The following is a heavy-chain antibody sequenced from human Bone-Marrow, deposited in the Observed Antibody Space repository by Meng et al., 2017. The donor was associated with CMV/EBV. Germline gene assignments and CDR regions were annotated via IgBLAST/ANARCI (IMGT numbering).Heavy chain of an antibody. D-gene: IGHD2-2*01. CDR2: IYYSGST. J-gene: IGHJ3*02. CDR3: ARDTADCSSTSCYLDAFDI. Sequence: SETLSLTCTVSGGSISSYYWSWIRQPPGKGLEWIGYIYYSGSTNYNPSLKSRVTISVDTSKNQFSLKLSSVTAADTAVYYCARDTADCSSTSCYLDAFDIWGQGTMVTVSS. V-gene: IGHV4-59*01. CDR1: GGSISSYY.